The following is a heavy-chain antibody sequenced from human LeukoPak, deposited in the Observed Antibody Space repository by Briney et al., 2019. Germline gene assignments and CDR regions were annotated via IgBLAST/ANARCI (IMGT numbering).Heavy chain of an antibody. CDR2: IYHSGST. CDR1: AYSISSGYY. V-gene: IGHV4-38-2*02. J-gene: IGHJ6*03. CDR3: ARDYYDFWSGYYRGYYYYMDV. D-gene: IGHD3-3*01. Sequence: PSETLSLTCTVTAYSISSGYYWGWIRQTPGKGLEWFGIIYHSGSTYYNPSLKSRVTISVDTSKNQFSLKLSSVTAADTAVYYCARDYYDFWSGYYRGYYYYMDVWGKGTTVTVSS.